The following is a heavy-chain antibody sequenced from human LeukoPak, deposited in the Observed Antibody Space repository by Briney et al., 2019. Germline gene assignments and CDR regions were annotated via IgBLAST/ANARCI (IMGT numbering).Heavy chain of an antibody. V-gene: IGHV1-69*13. J-gene: IGHJ2*01. D-gene: IGHD6-13*01. Sequence: ASVKVSCKASGYTFTGYYMHWVRQAPGQGLEWMGGIIPIFGPANYLQKFQGRITITADESTNTAYMELSSLRSEDTAVYYCARSPRQLDSYWYIDLWGRGTLVTVSS. CDR1: GYTFTGYY. CDR3: ARSPRQLDSYWYIDL. CDR2: IIPIFGPA.